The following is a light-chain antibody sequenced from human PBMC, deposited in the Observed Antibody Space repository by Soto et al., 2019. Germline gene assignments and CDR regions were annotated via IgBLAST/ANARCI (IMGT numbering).Light chain of an antibody. CDR3: SSYAGSNNLGV. Sequence: SALTQPPSVSGSPGQSVTISCTGTSSDVGGYNYVSWYQQHPGKAPKLMIYEVSKRPSKIPDRFSGSKSGNTASLTVSGLQAEDEADYYCSSYAGSNNLGVFGTGTKVTV. CDR1: SSDVGGYNY. V-gene: IGLV2-8*01. J-gene: IGLJ1*01. CDR2: EVS.